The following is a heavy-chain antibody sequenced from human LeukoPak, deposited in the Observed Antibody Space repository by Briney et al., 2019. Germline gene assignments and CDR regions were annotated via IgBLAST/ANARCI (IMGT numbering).Heavy chain of an antibody. CDR2: ISGSGGST. D-gene: IGHD3-10*01. V-gene: IGHV3-23*01. Sequence: GGSLRLSCAASGCTFSSYAMSWVRQAPAKGLEWVSAISGSGGSTYYADSVKGRFTISRDNSKNTLYLQMNSLRAEDTAVYSCAKDQERRWFGEFPDYWGQGTLVTVSS. J-gene: IGHJ4*02. CDR3: AKDQERRWFGEFPDY. CDR1: GCTFSSYA.